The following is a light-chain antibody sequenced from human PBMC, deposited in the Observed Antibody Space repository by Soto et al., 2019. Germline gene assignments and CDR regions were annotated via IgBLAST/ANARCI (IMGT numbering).Light chain of an antibody. J-gene: IGKJ5*01. CDR2: GVS. Sequence: EIVMTQSPATLSVSPGERATLSCRASQRLSSNLAWYQQKPGQAPRLLIYGVSTRATGVPARFSGSGSGTAFTLTISSLEPEDFALYYCQQRSTWPTFGQGTRLEIK. CDR1: QRLSSN. V-gene: IGKV3-11*01. CDR3: QQRSTWPT.